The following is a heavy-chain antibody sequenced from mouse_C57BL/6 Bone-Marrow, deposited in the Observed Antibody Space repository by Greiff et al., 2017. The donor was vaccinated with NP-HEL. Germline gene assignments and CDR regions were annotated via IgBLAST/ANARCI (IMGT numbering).Heavy chain of an antibody. CDR1: GFTFSDYY. CDR2: INYDGSST. V-gene: IGHV5-16*01. J-gene: IGHJ3*01. Sequence: EVMLVESEGGLVQPGSSMKLSCTASGFTFSDYYMAWVRQVPEKGLEWVANINYDGSSTYYLDSLKSRFIISRDNAKNILYLQMSSLKSEDTATYYCARGDWASFAYWGQGTLVTVSA. CDR3: ARGDWASFAY. D-gene: IGHD4-1*01.